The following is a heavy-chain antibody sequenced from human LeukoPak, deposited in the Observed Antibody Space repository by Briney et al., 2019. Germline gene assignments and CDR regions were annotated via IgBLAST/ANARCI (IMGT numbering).Heavy chain of an antibody. CDR3: AKDGDS. D-gene: IGHD3-3*01. CDR1: GFTFSIYS. V-gene: IGHV3-30*18. J-gene: IGHJ4*02. CDR2: ISYDGSNK. Sequence: GGSLRLSCAASGFTFSIYSMIWVRQAPGKGLEWVAVISYDGSNKYYADSVKGRFTISRDNSKNTLYLQMNSLRAEDTAVYYCAKDGDSWGQGTLVTVSS.